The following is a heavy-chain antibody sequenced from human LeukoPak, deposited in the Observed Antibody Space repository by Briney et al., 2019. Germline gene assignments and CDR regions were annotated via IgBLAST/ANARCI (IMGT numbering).Heavy chain of an antibody. J-gene: IGHJ4*02. CDR3: ARRANDYGDPLDY. CDR2: ISAYNGNT. V-gene: IGHV1-18*04. Sequence: ASVKVSCKASGYTFAGYYMHWVRQAPGQGLEWMGWISAYNGNTNYAQKLQGRVTMTTDTSTSTAYMELRSLRSDDTAVYYCARRANDYGDPLDYWGQGTLVTVSS. CDR1: GYTFAGYY. D-gene: IGHD4-17*01.